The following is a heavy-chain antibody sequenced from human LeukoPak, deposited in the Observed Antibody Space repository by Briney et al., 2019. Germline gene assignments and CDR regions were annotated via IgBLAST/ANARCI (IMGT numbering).Heavy chain of an antibody. Sequence: GASVKVSCTASGYTFTSYGISWVRQAPGQGLEWMGWISAYNGNTNYAQKLQGRVTMTTDTSTSTAYMELRSLRSDDTAVCYCARDCPTTILRYFDWFYYYYGMDVWGQGTTVTVSS. CDR2: ISAYNGNT. CDR1: GYTFTSYG. CDR3: ARDCPTTILRYFDWFYYYYGMDV. J-gene: IGHJ6*02. V-gene: IGHV1-18*01. D-gene: IGHD3-9*01.